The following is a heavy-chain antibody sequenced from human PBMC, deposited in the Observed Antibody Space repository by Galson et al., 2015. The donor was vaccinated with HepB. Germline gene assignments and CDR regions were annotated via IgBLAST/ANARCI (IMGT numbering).Heavy chain of an antibody. V-gene: IGHV3-23*01. Sequence: SLRLSCAASGLTFSSYAMSWVRQAPGTGLERVSVISASGDNAHYADSVKGRFTISRDNSKNTLDLQMNSLRAEDTALYYCATTLGVNTAYDLIRLDYRGQGVLVTVSS. CDR2: ISASGDNA. D-gene: IGHD5-12*01. CDR1: GLTFSSYA. J-gene: IGHJ4*02. CDR3: ATTLGVNTAYDLIRLDY.